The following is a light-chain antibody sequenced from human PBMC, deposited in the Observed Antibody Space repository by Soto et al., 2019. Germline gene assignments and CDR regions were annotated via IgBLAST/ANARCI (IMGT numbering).Light chain of an antibody. V-gene: IGKV2-30*01. Sequence: DVVMTQSPLSLPVALGQPASISCRSSQSLAYSDGNTNLNWFLQRPGQSPRRLIYWVSYRDSGVPDRFSGSGSGTDFTLKISRVEAEDFGDDYCMQGTHCPPTFGQGPRV. CDR1: QSLAYSDGNTN. CDR2: WVS. CDR3: MQGTHCPPT. J-gene: IGKJ1*01.